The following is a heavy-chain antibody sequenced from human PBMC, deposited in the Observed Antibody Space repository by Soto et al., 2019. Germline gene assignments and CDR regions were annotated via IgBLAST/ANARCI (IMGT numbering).Heavy chain of an antibody. D-gene: IGHD1-20*01. CDR2: INPSGGST. Sequence: ASVKVSCKASGYTFTSYYMHWVRQAPGQGLEWMGIINPSGGSTSYAQKFQGRVTMTRDTSTSTVYMELSSLRSEDTAVYYCARYRAITGTTSNPYYYMDVWGKGTTVTVSS. V-gene: IGHV1-46*01. CDR1: GYTFTSYY. J-gene: IGHJ6*03. CDR3: ARYRAITGTTSNPYYYMDV.